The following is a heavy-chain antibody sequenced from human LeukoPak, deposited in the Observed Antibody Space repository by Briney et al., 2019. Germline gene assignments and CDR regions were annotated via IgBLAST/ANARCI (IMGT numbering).Heavy chain of an antibody. V-gene: IGHV4-59*01. Sequence: SETLSLTCTVSRGSISSYYWSWIRQPPGKGLEWIGYIYHSGSTNYNPSLKSRVTISVDTSKNQFSLKLSSVTAADTAVYYCARWIRDSGYDWVFDYWGQGTLVTVSS. J-gene: IGHJ4*02. CDR1: RGSISSYY. CDR3: ARWIRDSGYDWVFDY. D-gene: IGHD5-12*01. CDR2: IYHSGST.